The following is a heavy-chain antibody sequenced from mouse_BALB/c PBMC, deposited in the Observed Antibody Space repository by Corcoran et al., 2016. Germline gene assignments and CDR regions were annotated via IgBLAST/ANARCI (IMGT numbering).Heavy chain of an antibody. CDR3: TRSNAYAMYY. Sequence: QVQLQQPGAELVKPGASVKLSCKASGYTFTSYYMYWVKQRPGQGLEWIGGINPSNGGTNFNEKFKSKATLTVDKSSSTAYMQLSSLTSEDSAVYYCTRSNAYAMYYWGQGTSATVSS. CDR2: INPSNGGT. CDR1: GYTFTSYY. V-gene: IGHV1S81*02. J-gene: IGHJ4*01.